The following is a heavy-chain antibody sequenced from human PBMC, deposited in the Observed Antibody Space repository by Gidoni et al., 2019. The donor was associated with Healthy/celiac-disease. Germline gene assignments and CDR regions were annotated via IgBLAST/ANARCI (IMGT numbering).Heavy chain of an antibody. CDR1: GYTFTSSY. D-gene: IGHD3-22*01. CDR2: INPRGGST. CDR3: ARAESSLGSSGYYQTEYFQH. V-gene: IGHV1-46*01. J-gene: IGHJ1*01. Sequence: QVQLVQSGAEVKKPGASVKVSCKASGYTFTSSYMHWVRQAPGQALEWMGIINPRGGSTSYAQKFQGRVTMNRDTSTSTVYMELSSLRSEDTAVYYCARAESSLGSSGYYQTEYFQHWGQGTLVTVSS.